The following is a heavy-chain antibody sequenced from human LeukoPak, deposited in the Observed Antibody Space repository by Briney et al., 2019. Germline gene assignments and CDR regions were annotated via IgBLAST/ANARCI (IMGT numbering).Heavy chain of an antibody. CDR3: ATVDTAMVHFAY. J-gene: IGHJ4*02. CDR2: ISAYNGNT. V-gene: IGHV1-18*04. D-gene: IGHD5-18*01. CDR1: GYTFTIYG. Sequence: ASVKVSCKASGYTFTIYGISWGRQAPGQGLEWMGWISAYNGNTDYAHNFQGTVTITTDTSTSTAWMELRSLRSDNTAVYYYATVDTAMVHFAYWGQGTLVTVSS.